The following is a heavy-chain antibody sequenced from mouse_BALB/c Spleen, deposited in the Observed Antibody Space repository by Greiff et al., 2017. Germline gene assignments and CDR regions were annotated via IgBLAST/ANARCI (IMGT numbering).Heavy chain of an antibody. D-gene: IGHD2-14*01. CDR1: GYAFSSSW. CDR2: IYPGDGDT. V-gene: IGHV1-82*01. CDR3: ARRGRYFLDY. Sequence: QVQLQQSGPELVKPGASVKISCKASGYAFSSSWMNWVKQRPGQGLEWIGRIYPGDGDTNYNGKFKGKATLTADKSSSTAYMQLSSLTSVDSAVYFCARRGRYFLDYWGQGTTLTVSS. J-gene: IGHJ2*01.